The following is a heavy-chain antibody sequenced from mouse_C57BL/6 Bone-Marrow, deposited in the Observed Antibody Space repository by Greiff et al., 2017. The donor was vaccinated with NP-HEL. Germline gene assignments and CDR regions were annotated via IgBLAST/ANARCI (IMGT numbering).Heavy chain of an antibody. CDR3: ATTSSYDAMDY. Sequence: VHLVESGAELARPGASVKLSCKASGYTFTSYGISWVKQRTGQGLEWIGEIYPRGGNTYYNEKFKGKATLTADKSSSTAYMELRSLTSEDSAVYFCATTSSYDAMDYWGQGTSVTVSS. V-gene: IGHV1-81*01. CDR1: GYTFTSYG. J-gene: IGHJ4*01. CDR2: IYPRGGNT. D-gene: IGHD1-1*01.